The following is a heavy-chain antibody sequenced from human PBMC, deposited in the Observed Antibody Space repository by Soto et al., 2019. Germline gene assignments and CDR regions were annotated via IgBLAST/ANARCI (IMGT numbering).Heavy chain of an antibody. CDR3: ARGRGSSTWFDP. CDR1: GYTFTSYD. V-gene: IGHV1-8*01. CDR2: MNPNSGNT. D-gene: IGHD6-13*01. Sequence: RASVKVSCKASGYTFTSYDINWVRQATGQGLEWMGWMNPNSGNTGYAQKFQGRVTMTRNTSISTAYMALSSLRSEDTAVYYCARGRGSSTWFDPWGQGTLVTVS. J-gene: IGHJ5*02.